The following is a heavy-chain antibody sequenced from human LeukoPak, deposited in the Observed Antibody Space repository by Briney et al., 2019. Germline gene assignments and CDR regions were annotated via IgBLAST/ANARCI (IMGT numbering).Heavy chain of an antibody. CDR2: INPSGGST. Sequence: GASVKVSCKASGYTFTGYYMHWVRQAPGQGLEWMGLINPSGGSTNYAQKFQGRVTVTADKSTSTAYMELSSLRSEDTAVYYCARGGNYYDSSGYRDGPAPFDYWGQGTLVTVSS. CDR1: GYTFTGYY. D-gene: IGHD3-22*01. J-gene: IGHJ4*02. V-gene: IGHV1-46*01. CDR3: ARGGNYYDSSGYRDGPAPFDY.